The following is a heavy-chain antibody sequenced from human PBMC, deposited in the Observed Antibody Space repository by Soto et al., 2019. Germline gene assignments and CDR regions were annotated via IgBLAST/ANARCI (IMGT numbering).Heavy chain of an antibody. D-gene: IGHD6-13*01. CDR3: ARRDGSSWPAISDGMDV. Sequence: GGSLRLSCAASGFTFSSYDMHWVRQATGKGLEWVSAIGTAGDTYYPGSVKGRFTISRENAKNSLYLQMNSLRAEDTAVYYCARRDGSSWPAISDGMDVWGQGTTVTVSS. V-gene: IGHV3-13*01. CDR2: IGTAGDT. J-gene: IGHJ6*02. CDR1: GFTFSSYD.